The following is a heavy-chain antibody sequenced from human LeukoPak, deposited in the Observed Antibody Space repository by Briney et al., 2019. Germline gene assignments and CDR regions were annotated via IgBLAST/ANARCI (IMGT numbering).Heavy chain of an antibody. D-gene: IGHD5-24*01. CDR1: GFTFSSYA. Sequence: VHPGGSLRLSCAASGFTFSSYAMSWVRQAPGKGLEWVSGISGSGANTYYADSVKGRFTISRDNSKNTLYLQLNSLRAEDTAVYYCAKDSGMATIFGRFDYWGQGTLVTVSS. CDR2: ISGSGANT. J-gene: IGHJ4*02. CDR3: AKDSGMATIFGRFDY. V-gene: IGHV3-23*01.